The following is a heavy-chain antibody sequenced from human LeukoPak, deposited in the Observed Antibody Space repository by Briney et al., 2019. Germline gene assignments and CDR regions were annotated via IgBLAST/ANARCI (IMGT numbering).Heavy chain of an antibody. V-gene: IGHV3-7*04. CDR3: ARGYYDILTGYDGAFDI. J-gene: IGHJ3*02. CDR2: IKQEGSEK. CDR1: GFTFSSYW. D-gene: IGHD3-9*01. Sequence: SGGSLRLSCAASGFTFSSYWMSCVRQAPGKGLEWVANIKQEGSEKYYVDYVKGRFTISRDNAKNSLYLQMSSLRAEDTAVYYCARGYYDILTGYDGAFDIWGQGTMVTVSS.